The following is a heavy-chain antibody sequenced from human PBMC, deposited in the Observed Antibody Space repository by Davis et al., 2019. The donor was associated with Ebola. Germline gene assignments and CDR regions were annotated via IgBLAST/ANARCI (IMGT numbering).Heavy chain of an antibody. CDR2: IIPIFGTA. CDR1: GYTFTGYY. J-gene: IGHJ4*02. V-gene: IGHV1-69*13. CDR3: ARDTAGEGYFDY. D-gene: IGHD4-17*01. Sequence: SVKVSCKASGYTFTGYYMHWVRQAPGQGLEWMGGIIPIFGTANYAQKFQGRVTITADESTSTAYMELSSLRSEDTAVYYCARDTAGEGYFDYWGQGTLVTVSS.